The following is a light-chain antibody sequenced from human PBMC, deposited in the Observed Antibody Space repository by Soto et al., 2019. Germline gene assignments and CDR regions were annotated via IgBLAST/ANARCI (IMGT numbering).Light chain of an antibody. CDR1: SSDVGGYDY. CDR2: EVS. CDR3: TSYTTSSTVI. J-gene: IGLJ2*01. Sequence: QSALTQPTSVSGSPGQSISISCTRTSSDVGGYDYVSWYQQHPDKAPKLIIYEVSNRPSGVSNRLSGSKSGNTASLTISGLQAEDEADYYCTSYTTSSTVIFGGGTKLTVL. V-gene: IGLV2-14*01.